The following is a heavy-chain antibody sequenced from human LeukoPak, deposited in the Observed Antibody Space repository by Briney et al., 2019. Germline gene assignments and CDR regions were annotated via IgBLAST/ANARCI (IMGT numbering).Heavy chain of an antibody. J-gene: IGHJ2*01. D-gene: IGHD6-13*01. V-gene: IGHV4-34*01. CDR1: GGSFSGYY. CDR3: ARGNRIAAAGDYWYFDL. Sequence: NASETLSLTCAVYGGSFSGYYWSWIRQPPGKGLEWIGEINHSGSTNYNPSLKSRVTISVDTSKNQFSLKLSSVTAADTAVYYCARGNRIAAAGDYWYFDLWGRGTLVTVSS. CDR2: INHSGST.